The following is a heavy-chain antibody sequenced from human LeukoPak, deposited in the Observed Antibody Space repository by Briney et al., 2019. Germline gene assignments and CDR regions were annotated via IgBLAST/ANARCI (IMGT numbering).Heavy chain of an antibody. D-gene: IGHD3-16*01. Sequence: ASVKVSCKASGGTFSSYAISWVQQAPGQGLEWMGGIIPIFGTANYAQKFQGRVTITADESTSTAYMELSSLRSDDTAVYYCARVLVPAGGGVVDYWGQGTLVTVSS. CDR2: IIPIFGTA. V-gene: IGHV1-69*13. J-gene: IGHJ4*02. CDR1: GGTFSSYA. CDR3: ARVLVPAGGGVVDY.